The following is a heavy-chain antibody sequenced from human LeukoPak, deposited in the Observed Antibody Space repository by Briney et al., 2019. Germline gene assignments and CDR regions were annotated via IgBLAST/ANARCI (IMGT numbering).Heavy chain of an antibody. CDR2: ISGSGGST. CDR1: GFTFSSYA. CDR3: AKVSVKYDFWSGFDY. D-gene: IGHD3-3*01. V-gene: IGHV3-23*01. J-gene: IGHJ4*02. Sequence: PGGSLRLSCAASGFTFSSYAMSWVRQAPGKGLEWVSAISGSGGSTYYADSVKGRFTISRDNSKNTLYLQMNSLRAEDTAVYYCAKVSVKYDFWSGFDYWGQGTLVTVSS.